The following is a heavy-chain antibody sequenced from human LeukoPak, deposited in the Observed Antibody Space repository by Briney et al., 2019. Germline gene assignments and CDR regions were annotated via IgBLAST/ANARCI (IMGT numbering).Heavy chain of an antibody. CDR3: ARRQGCSSSSCPPDY. V-gene: IGHV5-51*01. J-gene: IGHJ4*02. Sequence: GESLKISCKGSGYSFTSYWVAWVRQMPGKGLEWMGIIYPRDSDTRYTPPFQGQVTMSVDKSINTAYLQWSSLKASDTAMYYCARRQGCSSSSCPPDYWGQGTLVTVSP. D-gene: IGHD2-2*01. CDR1: GYSFTSYW. CDR2: IYPRDSDT.